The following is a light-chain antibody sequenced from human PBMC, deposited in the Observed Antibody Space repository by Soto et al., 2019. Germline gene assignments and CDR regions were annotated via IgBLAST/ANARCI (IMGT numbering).Light chain of an antibody. V-gene: IGKV1-39*01. Sequence: DMERIQIPASPSAFVGARVTITYRTIQPISDYLNWYQQKPGKAPTLLIYTASNLQSGVPSRFSGSGSGTHFTLTISSLQPEDFATYYCQHHYNTPRTFCHGTKADIK. CDR2: TAS. CDR3: QHHYNTPRT. J-gene: IGKJ1*01. CDR1: QPISDY.